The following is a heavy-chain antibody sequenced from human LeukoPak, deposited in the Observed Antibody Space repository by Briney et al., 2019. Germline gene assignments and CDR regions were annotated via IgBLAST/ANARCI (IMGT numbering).Heavy chain of an antibody. V-gene: IGHV3-23*01. CDR2: INDCCYNT. CDR1: GFTFSTYD. J-gene: IGHJ4*02. D-gene: IGHD3-10*01. Sequence: PGGSLRLSCAASGFTFSTYDMNWVRQAPGKGLEWVSAINDCCYNTYYADSVRGRFTISRDNAKNTLYLQMNSLRAEDTAVYYCASAMVRGVITTDYWGQGTLVTVSS. CDR3: ASAMVRGVITTDY.